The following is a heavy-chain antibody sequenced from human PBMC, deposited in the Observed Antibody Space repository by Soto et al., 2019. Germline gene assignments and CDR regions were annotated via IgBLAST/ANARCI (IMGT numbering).Heavy chain of an antibody. J-gene: IGHJ5*02. Sequence: SVKVSCKASGYTFTSYYMYWVRQAPGQGLEWMGIINPSDGSTTYAQKFQGRVTMTRDTSTSTVYMQLSSLRSEDTAVYFCARSAHIVVVAAAITYGWFDPWGPGTLVTVSS. CDR1: GYTFTSYY. V-gene: IGHV1-46*01. CDR3: ARSAHIVVVAAAITYGWFDP. D-gene: IGHD2-2*02. CDR2: INPSDGST.